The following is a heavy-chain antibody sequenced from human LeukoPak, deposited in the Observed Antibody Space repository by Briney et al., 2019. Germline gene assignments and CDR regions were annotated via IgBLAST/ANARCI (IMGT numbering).Heavy chain of an antibody. CDR2: ISGSGGGT. J-gene: IGHJ4*02. Sequence: QPGGSLRLSCAASGFRFSNYAMNWVRQAPGKGLERVSGISGSGGGTYYIDSVKGRFTVSRDNSKNTLNLQMNSLRAEDTAVYYCAKGHIESGGYYYFDYWGQGTLVTVSS. CDR1: GFRFSNYA. V-gene: IGHV3-23*01. CDR3: AKGHIESGGYYYFDY. D-gene: IGHD3-22*01.